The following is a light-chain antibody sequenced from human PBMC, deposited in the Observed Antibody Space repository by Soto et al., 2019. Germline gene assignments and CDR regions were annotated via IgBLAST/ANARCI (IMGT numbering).Light chain of an antibody. CDR2: GAS. CDR1: QHVSSSY. V-gene: IGKV3-20*01. CDR3: QQYGSSFFT. J-gene: IGKJ3*01. Sequence: VLTQSQCAVSLTTGESAPLSCRASQHVSSSYLAWYQQKPGQAPRLLIYGASSRATGIPDRFSGSGSGTDFTLTISRLEPEDFAVYYCQQYGSSFFTFGPGTKVDIK.